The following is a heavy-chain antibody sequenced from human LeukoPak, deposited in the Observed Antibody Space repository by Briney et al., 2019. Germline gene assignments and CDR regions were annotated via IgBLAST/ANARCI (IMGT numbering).Heavy chain of an antibody. CDR3: ARVVLTTTGYFDY. CDR1: GDSISSSYW. V-gene: IGHV4-4*02. Sequence: PSETLSLTCAVSGDSISSSYWWNWVRQPPGKGLEWIGEIYHSGSTNYNPSLKSRVTISLDKSKNQFSLKLNSVTAADTAVYYCARVVLTTTGYFDYWGQGTLVTVSS. J-gene: IGHJ4*02. D-gene: IGHD3-22*01. CDR2: IYHSGST.